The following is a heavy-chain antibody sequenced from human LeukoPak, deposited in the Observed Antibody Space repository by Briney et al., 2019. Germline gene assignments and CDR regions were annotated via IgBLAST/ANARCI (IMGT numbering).Heavy chain of an antibody. Sequence: PGGSLRLSCAASGFTFSSYAMSWVRQAPGKGLEWVSAICGSGGSTYYADSVKGRFTISRDNSKNTLYLQMNSLRAEDTAVYYCAKYRSYGVDAFDIWGQGTMVTVSS. CDR3: AKYRSYGVDAFDI. V-gene: IGHV3-23*01. CDR2: ICGSGGST. J-gene: IGHJ3*02. D-gene: IGHD4-17*01. CDR1: GFTFSSYA.